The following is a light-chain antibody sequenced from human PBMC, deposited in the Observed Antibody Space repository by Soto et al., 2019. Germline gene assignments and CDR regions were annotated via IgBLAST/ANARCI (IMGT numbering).Light chain of an antibody. J-gene: IGKJ1*01. V-gene: IGKV1-5*01. CDR2: DAS. Sequence: DIHMTQSPSTLSASIGDRVTITCRASQSIRSWMAWYQQKPGKAPKLLIYDASSLESGVPSRFSGSGSGTEFSLVISSLQPDDSATYYCRQYDSVFLTFGQGTKVDIK. CDR1: QSIRSW. CDR3: RQYDSVFLT.